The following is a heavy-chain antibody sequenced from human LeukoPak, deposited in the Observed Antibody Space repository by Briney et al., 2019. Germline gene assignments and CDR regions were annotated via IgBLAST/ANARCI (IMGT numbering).Heavy chain of an antibody. CDR2: ISYDGSNK. Sequence: GGSLRLSCAASGFTFSSYGMHWVRQAPGKGLEWVTVISYDGSNKYYADSVKGRFTISRDNSKNTLYLQMNSLRAEDTAVYYCAKDWTTVTTGGFDYWGQGTLVTVSS. J-gene: IGHJ4*02. D-gene: IGHD4-17*01. CDR1: GFTFSSYG. V-gene: IGHV3-30*18. CDR3: AKDWTTVTTGGFDY.